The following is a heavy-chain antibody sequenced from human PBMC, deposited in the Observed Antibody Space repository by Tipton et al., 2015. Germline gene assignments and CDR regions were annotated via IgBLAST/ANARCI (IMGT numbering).Heavy chain of an antibody. CDR2: ISGSGDNT. D-gene: IGHD2-2*01. CDR3: AKGRGATYPDSRTSDY. J-gene: IGHJ4*02. Sequence: SLRLSCAASGFTFSSYWMHWVRQAPGNGLVWVSGISGSGDNTYYADSVKGRFTISRDNSKSTLYLQMNSLRAEDTAVYYCAKGRGATYPDSRTSDYWGQGTLITVSS. V-gene: IGHV3-23*01. CDR1: GFTFSSYW.